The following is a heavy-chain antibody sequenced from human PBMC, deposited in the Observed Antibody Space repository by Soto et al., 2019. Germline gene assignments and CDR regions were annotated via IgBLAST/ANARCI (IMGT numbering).Heavy chain of an antibody. CDR2: IYYSGST. Sequence: PSETLSLTCTVSGGSISRYYWSWIRQTPGKGLEWIGYIYYSGSTNYNPSLKSRVTISVDTSKNQFSLKLSSVIAAETAVYYCARGGSSIDYWGQGNLVTVSS. J-gene: IGHJ4*01. D-gene: IGHD6-6*01. CDR3: ARGGSSIDY. CDR1: GGSISRYY. V-gene: IGHV4-59*01.